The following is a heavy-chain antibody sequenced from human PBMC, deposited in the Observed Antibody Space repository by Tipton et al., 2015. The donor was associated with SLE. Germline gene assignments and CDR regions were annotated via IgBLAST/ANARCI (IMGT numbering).Heavy chain of an antibody. J-gene: IGHJ4*02. Sequence: TLSPTCTVSGGYISSYYWIWIRQPPGKVLEWIGYIYYSGSTNYNPSLKSRVTISVDTSKNQFSLKLSSVTAADTAVYYCASEHSGWLDYGGQGTLVTVSS. CDR1: GGYISSYY. CDR3: ASEHSGWLDY. CDR2: IYYSGST. V-gene: IGHV4-59*01. D-gene: IGHD6-19*01.